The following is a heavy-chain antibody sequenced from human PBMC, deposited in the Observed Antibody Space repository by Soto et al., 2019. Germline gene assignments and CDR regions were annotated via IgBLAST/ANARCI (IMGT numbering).Heavy chain of an antibody. CDR2: VSNDGRNT. V-gene: IGHV3-30*03. D-gene: IGHD6-19*01. CDR1: GFTFSDYA. J-gene: IGHJ4*02. Sequence: VQLVESGGGVVQPGRSLRLSCAASGFTFSDYAMHWVRQAPGKGLEWVAVVSNDGRNTHYADSVKGRFTISRDISKNTVSLEMTSLRAEATAVYYCARGGRQWLVTSDFNYWGQGALVTVSS. CDR3: ARGGRQWLVTSDFNY.